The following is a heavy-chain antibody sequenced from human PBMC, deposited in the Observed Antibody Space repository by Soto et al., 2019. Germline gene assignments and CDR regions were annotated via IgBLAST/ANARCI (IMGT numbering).Heavy chain of an antibody. CDR2: ISGSGGST. CDR1: GFTFSSYA. D-gene: IGHD3-3*01. Sequence: GGSLRLSCAASGFTFSSYAMSWVRQAPGKGLEWVSAISGSGGSTYYADSVKGRFTISRDNSKNTLYLQMNSLRAEDTAVYYCAKSYYDFWSGPRSNYGMDVWGQGTTVTVSS. CDR3: AKSYYDFWSGPRSNYGMDV. J-gene: IGHJ6*02. V-gene: IGHV3-23*01.